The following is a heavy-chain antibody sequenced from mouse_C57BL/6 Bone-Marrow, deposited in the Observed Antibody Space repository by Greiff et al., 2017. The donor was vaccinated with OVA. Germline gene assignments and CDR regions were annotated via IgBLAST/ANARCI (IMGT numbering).Heavy chain of an antibody. V-gene: IGHV1-54*01. D-gene: IGHD2-5*01. CDR1: GYAFTNYL. CDR3: AARYSNYWYFDV. Sequence: VQLQESGAELVRPGTSVKVSCKASGYAFTNYLIEWVKQRPGQGLEWIGVINPGSGGTNYNEKFKGKATLTADKSSSTAYMQLSSLTSEDSAVYFCAARYSNYWYFDVWGTGTTVTVSS. CDR2: INPGSGGT. J-gene: IGHJ1*03.